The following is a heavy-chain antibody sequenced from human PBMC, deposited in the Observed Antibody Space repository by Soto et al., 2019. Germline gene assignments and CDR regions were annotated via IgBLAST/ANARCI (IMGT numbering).Heavy chain of an antibody. CDR3: SRARIVAVSGRTGGYYYYAKDL. D-gene: IGHD2-2*01. V-gene: IGHV1-69*01. Sequence: QVQLEQSGAEVKRPGSSVKVSCRASGGTFTSYSINWVRRAPGQGPEWMGAVIPRFGTTTYAQRFEGRVTVTADASTSTVVMEMSGLRSEDTAVYFCSRARIVAVSGRTGGYYYYAKDLWGQGTAVIVSS. CDR1: GGTFTSYS. J-gene: IGHJ6*02. CDR2: VIPRFGTT.